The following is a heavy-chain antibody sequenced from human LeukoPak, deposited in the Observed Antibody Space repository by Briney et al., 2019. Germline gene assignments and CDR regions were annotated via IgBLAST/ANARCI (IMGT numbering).Heavy chain of an antibody. Sequence: GESLKISCKGSGYDFTTYWIAWVRQMPGKGLEWMGIIYPGDSDTRYNPSFQGQVTISADTSINTAYLQWSSLRASDTAIYYCTRRGRAPSDWFDPWGQGTLVTVSS. J-gene: IGHJ5*02. V-gene: IGHV5-51*01. CDR3: TRRGRAPSDWFDP. CDR1: GYDFTTYW. CDR2: IYPGDSDT.